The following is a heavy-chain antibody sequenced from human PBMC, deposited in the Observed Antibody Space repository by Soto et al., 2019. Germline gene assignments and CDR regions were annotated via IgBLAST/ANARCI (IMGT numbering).Heavy chain of an antibody. CDR2: IWHDGKNK. Sequence: QVQVVESGGGVVQPGTSLRLSCAASGFTFSNFGTHWVRQAPGKGLEWVAVIWHDGKNKYYADSAKGRFTISRDNSKNTLYLQMNSLRAEDTAVYYCARDPGQDEAMDYWGQGTLVTVSS. V-gene: IGHV3-33*01. CDR3: ARDPGQDEAMDY. J-gene: IGHJ4*02. CDR1: GFTFSNFG.